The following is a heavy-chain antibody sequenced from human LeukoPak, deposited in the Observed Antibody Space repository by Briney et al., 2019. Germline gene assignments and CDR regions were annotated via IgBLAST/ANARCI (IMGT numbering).Heavy chain of an antibody. V-gene: IGHV3-23*01. Sequence: GGSLRLSCAASGFTFSSYAMSWVRQAPGKGMDWVSAISGSGGSTYYADSVKGRFTISRDNSKNTLYLQMNSLRAEDTAVYYCAKGTPGRQWELLRFDAFDIWGQGTMVTVSS. D-gene: IGHD1-26*01. CDR1: GFTFSSYA. J-gene: IGHJ3*02. CDR2: ISGSGGST. CDR3: AKGTPGRQWELLRFDAFDI.